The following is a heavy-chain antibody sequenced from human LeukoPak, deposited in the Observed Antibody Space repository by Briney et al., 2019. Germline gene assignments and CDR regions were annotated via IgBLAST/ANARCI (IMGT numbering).Heavy chain of an antibody. CDR2: ISGRGGDT. J-gene: IGHJ3*02. Sequence: GGSLRLSCVGSGFTFGNYAMNWVRQAPGKGLEWVAAISGRGGDTFYADSVKGRFTFSRDNSKNTMFLQMNSLRAEDTAVYYCARSLYDSWTGYHHGSDIWGQGTMVTVSS. V-gene: IGHV3-23*01. CDR1: GFTFGNYA. D-gene: IGHD3-3*01. CDR3: ARSLYDSWTGYHHGSDI.